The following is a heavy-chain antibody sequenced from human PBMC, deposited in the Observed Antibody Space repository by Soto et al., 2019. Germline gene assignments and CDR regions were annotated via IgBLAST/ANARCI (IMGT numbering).Heavy chain of an antibody. Sequence: PGGSLRLSCAASRFTFSNYGMHWVRQAPGKGLEWVAVIWYDGSNKYYADSVKGRFTISRDNSKNTLYLQMNSLRAEDTAVYYCARDDIPGRAVAIYGMDVWGQGTTVTV. CDR1: RFTFSNYG. CDR2: IWYDGSNK. D-gene: IGHD6-19*01. V-gene: IGHV3-33*01. J-gene: IGHJ6*02. CDR3: ARDDIPGRAVAIYGMDV.